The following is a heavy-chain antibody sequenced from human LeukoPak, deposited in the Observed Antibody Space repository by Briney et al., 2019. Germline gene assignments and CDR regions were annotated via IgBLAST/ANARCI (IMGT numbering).Heavy chain of an antibody. CDR1: GYTFTSYA. CDR2: INTNTGNP. CDR3: ARGLMVRGVMPFGY. J-gene: IGHJ4*02. V-gene: IGHV7-4-1*02. D-gene: IGHD3-10*01. Sequence: GASVKVSCKASGYTFTSYAMNWVRQAPGQGLEWMGWINTNTGNPTYAQGFTGRFVFSLDTSVSTAYLQISSLKAEDTAVYYCARGLMVRGVMPFGYWGQGTLVTVSS.